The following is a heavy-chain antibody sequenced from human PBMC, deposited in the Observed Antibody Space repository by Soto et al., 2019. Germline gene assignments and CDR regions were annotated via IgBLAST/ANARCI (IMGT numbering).Heavy chain of an antibody. CDR2: ITGTSSTI. J-gene: IGHJ4*02. CDR3: VREEQRSWYNRKQFDA. Sequence: EAQLMESGGGLVQPGGSLRLSCVASGFTFSRYEMNWVRQAPGKGLEWVSYITGTSSTIYYADSVKGRFTISRDNAKNSLYLQMNSLRAEDTGVYYCVREEQRSWYNRKQFDAWGQGTLVTVSS. CDR1: GFTFSRYE. V-gene: IGHV3-48*03. D-gene: IGHD6-13*01.